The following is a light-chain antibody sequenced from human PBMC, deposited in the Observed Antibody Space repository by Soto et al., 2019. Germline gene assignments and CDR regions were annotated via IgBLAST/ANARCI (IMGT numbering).Light chain of an antibody. CDR2: GAS. CDR3: QQYGSSGT. Sequence: VLTQSPSTLSVSPGERATFSCRASQSISTILAWYQHKPGQPPRLLIYGASTRATGIPDRFSGSGFGTEFTLTISSLQSEDFAVYYCQQYGSSGTFGQGTKVDIK. CDR1: QSISTI. J-gene: IGKJ1*01. V-gene: IGKV3-15*01.